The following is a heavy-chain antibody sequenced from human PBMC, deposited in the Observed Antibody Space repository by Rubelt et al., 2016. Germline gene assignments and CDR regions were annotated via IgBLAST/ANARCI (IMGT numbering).Heavy chain of an antibody. CDR3: ARVPSFTSQGDS. J-gene: IGHJ4*02. V-gene: IGHV1-8*01. Sequence: QVQLVQSGAEVKKPGASVKVSCKASGYTFTNYDINWERQATGQGLEWMGWMTAHRGNTGYAQKFQGRRTMTRKHSIRTAYMELSSLGPEDTAVYYCARVPSFTSQGDSWGQGTLVTVSS. D-gene: IGHD2-2*01. CDR1: GYTFTNYD. CDR2: MTAHRGNT.